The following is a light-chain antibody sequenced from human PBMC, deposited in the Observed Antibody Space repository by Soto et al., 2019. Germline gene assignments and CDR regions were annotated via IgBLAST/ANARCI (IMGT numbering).Light chain of an antibody. CDR1: NSNIGSNT. CDR3: TAWDGSLDGRV. J-gene: IGLJ3*02. CDR2: RSD. Sequence: QSVLTQPPSASGTLGQRVTISCSGGNSNIGSNTVNWYQHLPGTAHKLLIYRSDQRPSGIPDRFSGSKYGTSASLDISGLQSEDEADYYCTAWDGSLDGRVFGGGTKLTVL. V-gene: IGLV1-44*01.